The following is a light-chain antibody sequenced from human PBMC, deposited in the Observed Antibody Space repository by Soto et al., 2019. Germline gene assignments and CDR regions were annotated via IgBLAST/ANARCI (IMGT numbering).Light chain of an antibody. CDR3: NSYTSGTTYVV. Sequence: QSALTQPASVSGSPGQSITISCTGTSSDVGGYNYVSWYQQHPGKAPKLMIYEVTNWPSGVSNRFSGSKSGNTASLTISGLQAEDEADYYCNSYTSGTTYVVFGGGTKLTVL. V-gene: IGLV2-14*01. CDR1: SSDVGGYNY. CDR2: EVT. J-gene: IGLJ2*01.